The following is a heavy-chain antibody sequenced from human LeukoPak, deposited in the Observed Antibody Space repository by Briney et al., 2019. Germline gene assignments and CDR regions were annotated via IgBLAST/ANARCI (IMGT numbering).Heavy chain of an antibody. D-gene: IGHD2-15*01. Sequence: SETLSLTCTVSGVSISSYFWSWIRQPAGKELEWIGRISTTGSTYYNPSLKSRVTISVDTSKNQFSLKLSSVTAADTAVYYCARPSRTGHYSNWGQGSLVTVSS. CDR1: GVSISSYF. V-gene: IGHV4-4*07. CDR2: ISTTGST. CDR3: ARPSRTGHYSN. J-gene: IGHJ4*02.